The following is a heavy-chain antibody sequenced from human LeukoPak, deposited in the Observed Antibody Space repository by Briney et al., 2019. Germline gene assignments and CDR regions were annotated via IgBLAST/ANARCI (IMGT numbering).Heavy chain of an antibody. CDR3: AKDEFSTTMVIPAARLGLDV. V-gene: IGHV3-23*01. CDR1: EFTVSNHV. CDR2: ISGSGVGP. D-gene: IGHD3-10*01. Sequence: GGSLRLSCAASEFTVSNHVMSWVRQAPGKGLEWVASISGSGVGPYYADSVKGRFTISRENSKKTVYLQMTSLRAEDTALYFCAKDEFSTTMVIPAARLGLDVWGQGTTVTVSS. J-gene: IGHJ6*02.